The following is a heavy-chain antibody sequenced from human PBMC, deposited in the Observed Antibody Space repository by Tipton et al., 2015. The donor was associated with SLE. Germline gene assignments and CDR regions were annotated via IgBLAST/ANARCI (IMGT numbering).Heavy chain of an antibody. V-gene: IGHV5-10-1*01. Sequence: QLVQSGAEVKKPGESLRISCKGSGDTFTNYWITWMRQMPGKGLEWMGRIDPSDSYTDYRPSLLGHVTISVDRSISTAYLQWRSLKASDTAMYYCASGTSMHSAAFDIWGKGTMVTVSS. J-gene: IGHJ3*02. CDR2: IDPSDSYT. CDR1: GDTFTNYW. CDR3: ASGTSMHSAAFDI. D-gene: IGHD2/OR15-2a*01.